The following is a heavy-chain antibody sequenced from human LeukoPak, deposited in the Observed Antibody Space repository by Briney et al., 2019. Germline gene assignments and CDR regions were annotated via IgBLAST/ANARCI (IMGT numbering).Heavy chain of an antibody. D-gene: IGHD3-16*01. CDR2: IYYSGST. Sequence: SETLSLTCTVSGVSISSYYWSWIRQPPGKGLEWIGYIYYSGSTNYNPSLKSRVTISVDTSKNQFSLKLSSVTAADTAVYYCARGLPARWGQGTLVTVSS. V-gene: IGHV4-59*12. CDR3: ARGLPAR. CDR1: GVSISSYY. J-gene: IGHJ4*02.